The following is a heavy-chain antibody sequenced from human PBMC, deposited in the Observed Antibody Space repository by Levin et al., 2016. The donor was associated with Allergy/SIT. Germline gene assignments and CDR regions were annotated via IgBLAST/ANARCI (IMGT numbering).Heavy chain of an antibody. CDR1: GFSLRNTGMG. V-gene: IGHV2-5*02. Sequence: SGPTLVKPTQTLTLTCSFSGFSLRNTGMGVGWIRQPPGKALEWLALIYWDGDRSYSPSLKSRLTITKDNSKNQVVLTVTNMDPVDTATYHCARRPVYYYDSRGYHSMGFDYWGQGTLVTVSS. D-gene: IGHD3-22*01. CDR2: IYWDGDR. CDR3: ARRPVYYYDSRGYHSMGFDY. J-gene: IGHJ4*02.